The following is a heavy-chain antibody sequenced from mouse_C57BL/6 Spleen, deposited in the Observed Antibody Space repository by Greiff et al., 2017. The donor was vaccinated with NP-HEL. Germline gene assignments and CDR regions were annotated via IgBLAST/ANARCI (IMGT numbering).Heavy chain of an antibody. Sequence: EVQRVESGEGLVKPGGSLKLSCAASGFTFSSYAMSWVRQTPEKRLEWVAYISSGGDYIYYADTVKGRFTISRDNARNTLYLQMSSLKSEDTAMYYCTTDYGYDDAMDYWGQGTSVTVSS. CDR2: ISSGGDYI. V-gene: IGHV5-9-1*02. CDR3: TTDYGYDDAMDY. J-gene: IGHJ4*01. D-gene: IGHD2-2*01. CDR1: GFTFSSYA.